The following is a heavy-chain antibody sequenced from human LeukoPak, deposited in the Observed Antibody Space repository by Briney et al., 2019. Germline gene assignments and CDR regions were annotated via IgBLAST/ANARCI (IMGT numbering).Heavy chain of an antibody. J-gene: IGHJ4*02. CDR2: IYYSGST. CDR3: AIHNSSGYHGFDY. D-gene: IGHD3-22*01. CDR1: GGSISSGDYY. Sequence: SQTLSLTCTVSGGSISSGDYYWSWIRQPPGKGLEWIGYIYYSGSTYYNPSLKSRVTISVDTSKNQFSLKLSSVTAADTAVYYCAIHNSSGYHGFDYWGQGTLVTVSS. V-gene: IGHV4-30-4*08.